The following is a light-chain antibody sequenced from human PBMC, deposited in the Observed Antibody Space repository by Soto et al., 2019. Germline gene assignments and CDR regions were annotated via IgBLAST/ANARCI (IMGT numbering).Light chain of an antibody. CDR3: QQYRMSPNT. CDR1: QTGSNSY. Sequence: IFLKQSPGTLSLSPGSRVTLSCMASQTGSNSYVAWYQHKSGQAPRLLIYGVYTRASGITDRFSGSGSGTEFTITISSLQSEDFAVYYCQQYRMSPNTFGQGTRLEIK. CDR2: GVY. J-gene: IGKJ5*01. V-gene: IGKV3-20*01.